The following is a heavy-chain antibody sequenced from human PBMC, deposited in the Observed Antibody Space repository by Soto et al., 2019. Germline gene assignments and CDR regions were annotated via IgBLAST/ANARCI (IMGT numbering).Heavy chain of an antibody. Sequence: SETLSLTCSASGASVTSPELYWTWIRQSPGKGVEWIGYTYYGGSTVYNPSLKGRSTVSLETSKNQFSLNLTSVTAAATAVYFCARGRYFLSGDCFPNWFDPWGQGTLVTVSS. CDR3: ARGRYFLSGDCFPNWFDP. J-gene: IGHJ5*02. CDR2: TYYGGST. V-gene: IGHV4-30-4*01. D-gene: IGHD2-21*02. CDR1: GASVTSPELY.